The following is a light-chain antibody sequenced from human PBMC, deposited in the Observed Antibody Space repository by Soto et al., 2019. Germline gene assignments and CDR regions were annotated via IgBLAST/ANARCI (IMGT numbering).Light chain of an antibody. V-gene: IGKV3-11*01. CDR1: QSVSSY. Sequence: PGEIATLSCRASQSVSSYLGWCQRTPGQAPRLLIYDPSNRATDIPARFSGSGSGTDFTLTISSLEPEDSAVYYCQQRGNRPPWTFGQGTKVDIK. CDR3: QQRGNRPPWT. J-gene: IGKJ1*01. CDR2: DPS.